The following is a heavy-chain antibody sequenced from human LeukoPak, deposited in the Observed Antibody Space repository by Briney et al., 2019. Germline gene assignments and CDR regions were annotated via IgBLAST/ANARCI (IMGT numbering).Heavy chain of an antibody. CDR2: INHSGST. D-gene: IGHD4-23*01. V-gene: IGHV4-34*01. CDR1: GGSFSGYY. CDR3: ARHGYGGNPPFGY. Sequence: SETLSLTCAVYGGSFSGYYWSWIRQPPGKGLEWIGEINHSGSTNYNPSLKSRVTISVDTSKNQFSLKLSSVTAADTAVYYCARHGYGGNPPFGYWGQGTLVTVSS. J-gene: IGHJ4*02.